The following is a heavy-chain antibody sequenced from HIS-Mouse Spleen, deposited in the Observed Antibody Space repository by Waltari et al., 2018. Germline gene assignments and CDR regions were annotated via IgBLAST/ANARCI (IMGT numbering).Heavy chain of an antibody. J-gene: IGHJ4*02. Sequence: QVQLQQWGAGLLKPSETLSLTCAVYGGSFSGYYWSWIRQPPGKGLEWIGEINHTGSTNHNPALKSPGTISLDTSKNQFSLKLSSVTAADTAVYYCARGRSPATVTIGYYFDYWGQGTLVTVSS. CDR1: GGSFSGYY. D-gene: IGHD4-17*01. V-gene: IGHV4-34*01. CDR3: ARGRSPATVTIGYYFDY. CDR2: INHTGST.